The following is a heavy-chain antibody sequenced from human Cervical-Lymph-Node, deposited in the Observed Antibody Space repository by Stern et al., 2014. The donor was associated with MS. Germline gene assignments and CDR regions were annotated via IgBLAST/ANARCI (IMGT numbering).Heavy chain of an antibody. D-gene: IGHD3-10*01. Sequence: VQLVQSGAEVKKPGASVKVSCKASGYRLTSYGINWGRQAPGQGLEWMGWIHAYNGNTNDAQKLQGRVTMTTDTSTSTVYMELRSLRSDDTAVYYCARDLGPAGGYGMDFWGQGTTVTVSS. J-gene: IGHJ6*02. CDR1: GYRLTSYG. CDR3: ARDLGPAGGYGMDF. V-gene: IGHV1-18*01. CDR2: IHAYNGNT.